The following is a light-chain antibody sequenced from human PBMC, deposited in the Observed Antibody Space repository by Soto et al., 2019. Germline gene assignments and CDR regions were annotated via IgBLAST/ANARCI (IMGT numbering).Light chain of an antibody. CDR1: SSDVGSYNL. CDR3: CSYAGSSGWV. J-gene: IGLJ3*02. CDR2: EGT. Sequence: QSALTQPASVSGSPGQSITISCTGTSSDVGSYNLVSWYQQHPDKAPKLMIFEGTKRPSGVSNRFSGSKSGNTASLTISGLQAEDEADYYCCSYAGSSGWVFGGGTQLTVL. V-gene: IGLV2-23*01.